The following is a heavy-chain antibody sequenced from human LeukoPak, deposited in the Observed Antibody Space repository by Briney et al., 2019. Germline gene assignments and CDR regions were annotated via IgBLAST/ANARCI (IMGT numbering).Heavy chain of an antibody. J-gene: IGHJ6*03. CDR2: IYTSGST. CDR1: GGSISSYY. Sequence: SETLSPTCTVSGGSISSYYWSWIRQPAGKGLEWIGRIYTSGSTNYNPSLKSRVTMSVDTSKNQISLNLRSVTAADTAVYYCARAKVPAAPEYYYYMDVWGKGTTVTVSS. D-gene: IGHD2-2*01. CDR3: ARAKVPAAPEYYYYMDV. V-gene: IGHV4-4*07.